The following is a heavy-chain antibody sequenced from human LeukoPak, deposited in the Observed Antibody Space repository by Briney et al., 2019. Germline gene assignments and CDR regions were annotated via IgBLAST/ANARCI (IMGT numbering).Heavy chain of an antibody. CDR1: GFTFSSYA. Sequence: PGGSLRLSCAASGFTFSSYAMSWVRQAPGKGLEWVSAISGSGGSTYYADSVKGRFTISRDNSKNTLYLQMNSLRAEDTAVYYCARSSYYDILTGPTPYGMDVWGQGTTVTVSS. D-gene: IGHD3-9*01. CDR3: ARSSYYDILTGPTPYGMDV. J-gene: IGHJ6*02. CDR2: ISGSGGST. V-gene: IGHV3-23*01.